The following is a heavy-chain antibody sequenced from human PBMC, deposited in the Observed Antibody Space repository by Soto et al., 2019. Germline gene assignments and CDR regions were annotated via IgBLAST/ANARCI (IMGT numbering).Heavy chain of an antibody. J-gene: IGHJ4*02. CDR1: GFTFSSYS. V-gene: IGHV3-21*01. Sequence: EVQLVESGGGLVKPGGSLRLSCAASGFTFSSYSMNWVRQAPGKGLEWVSSISSSSSYIYYADSVKGRFTISRDNAKNSLYLQMNSLRAEDTAVYYCARSMGGYCTNGVCYRTYYFDYWGQGTLVTVSS. D-gene: IGHD2-8*01. CDR3: ARSMGGYCTNGVCYRTYYFDY. CDR2: ISSSSSYI.